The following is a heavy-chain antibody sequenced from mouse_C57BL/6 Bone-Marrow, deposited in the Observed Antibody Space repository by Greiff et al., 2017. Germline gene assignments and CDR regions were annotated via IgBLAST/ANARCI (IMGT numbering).Heavy chain of an antibody. CDR2: IYPRSGNT. V-gene: IGHV1-81*01. J-gene: IGHJ1*03. CDR3: AREDYGSSLYWYFDV. CDR1: GYTFTSSG. D-gene: IGHD1-1*01. Sequence: VKLQESGAELARPGASVKLSCKASGYTFTSSGISWVKQRTGQGLEWIGEIYPRSGNTSYTEKFKGKATLTADKSSSTAYMELRSLTSEDSAVYFCAREDYGSSLYWYFDVWGTGTTVTVSS.